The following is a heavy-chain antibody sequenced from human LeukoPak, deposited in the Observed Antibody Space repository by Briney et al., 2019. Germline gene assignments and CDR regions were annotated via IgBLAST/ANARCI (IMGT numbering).Heavy chain of an antibody. J-gene: IGHJ4*02. CDR1: GASISSGGYF. V-gene: IGHV4-31*03. D-gene: IGHD2-15*01. CDR2: ISYSGSP. CDR3: ARLFCSGASCSRGRGFDY. Sequence: SETLSLTCTVSGASISSGGYFWTWIRQHPGKGLEWIGYISYSGSPYYSPSLESRVTISADTSQNQFSLKLNPVTAADTAIYYCARLFCSGASCSRGRGFDYWGQGTLVTVSS.